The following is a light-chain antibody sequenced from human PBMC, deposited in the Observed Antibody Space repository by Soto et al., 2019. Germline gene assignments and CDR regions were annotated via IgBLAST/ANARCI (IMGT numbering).Light chain of an antibody. CDR3: QQYDNWPPWT. V-gene: IGKV3-15*01. CDR1: QSVSSN. Sequence: EIVMTQSPATLSVSPGERATLSCRASQSVSSNLAWYQQKPGQATRLLIYGASTRATGIPARFSGSGSGTEVTLTISSLQSEDFAVYYCQQYDNWPPWTFGQGTKVEIK. J-gene: IGKJ1*01. CDR2: GAS.